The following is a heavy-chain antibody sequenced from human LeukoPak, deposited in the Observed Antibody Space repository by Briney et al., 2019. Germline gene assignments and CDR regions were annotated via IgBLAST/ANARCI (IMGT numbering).Heavy chain of an antibody. Sequence: SETLSLTCTVSGDSVSSSSYFWGWIRQPPGKGLEWIGSVYYSGNTYYNPSLKSRVTISVDTSKNQFSVKLSSVTAADTAVFFCGKNMENRGWRVYYWGQGILVTVSS. CDR2: VYYSGNT. V-gene: IGHV4-39*01. D-gene: IGHD6-19*01. J-gene: IGHJ4*02. CDR1: GDSVSSSSYF. CDR3: GKNMENRGWRVYY.